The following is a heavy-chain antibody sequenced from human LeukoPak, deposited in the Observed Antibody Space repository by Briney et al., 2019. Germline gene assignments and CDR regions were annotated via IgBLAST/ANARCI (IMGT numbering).Heavy chain of an antibody. V-gene: IGHV3-21*01. CDR1: GFTFSSYS. J-gene: IGHJ4*02. Sequence: GGSLRLSCAASGFTFSSYSMNWVRQAPGKGLEWVSSISSSSNYIYYADSVKGRFTISRDNAKNSLYLQMNSLRAEDTAVYYCARDLKEVAARPFDYWGQGTLVTVSS. D-gene: IGHD6-6*01. CDR2: ISSSSNYI. CDR3: ARDLKEVAARPFDY.